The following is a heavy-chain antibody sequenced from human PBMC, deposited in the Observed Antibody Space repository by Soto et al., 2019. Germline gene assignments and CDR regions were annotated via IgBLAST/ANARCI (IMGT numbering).Heavy chain of an antibody. Sequence: PSQTLSLTCVISGNSVSSNSAAWIWSRQSPSRGLEWLGRTYYRSKWYNDYAVSVKSRITINPDTSKSQSSLHLDSVIPEDTAVYYSAAVASFRGMDVWGQGTPVTVSS. CDR2: TYYRSKWYN. D-gene: IGHD6-19*01. CDR3: AAVASFRGMDV. CDR1: GNSVSSNSAA. V-gene: IGHV6-1*01. J-gene: IGHJ6*02.